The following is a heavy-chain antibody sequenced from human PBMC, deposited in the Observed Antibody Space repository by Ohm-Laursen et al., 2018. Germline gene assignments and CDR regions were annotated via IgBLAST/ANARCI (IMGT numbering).Heavy chain of an antibody. Sequence: SLRLSCAATGFIFSSYGMHWVRQAPGKGLVWVSRINSDGSNTNYADSVKGRFTISRDNAKNTLYLQMNSLRAEDTAVYYCVRDPLAYGTGFDVWGRGTLVTISS. CDR2: INSDGSNT. V-gene: IGHV3-74*01. D-gene: IGHD3/OR15-3a*01. CDR1: GFIFSSYG. CDR3: VRDPLAYGTGFDV. J-gene: IGHJ2*01.